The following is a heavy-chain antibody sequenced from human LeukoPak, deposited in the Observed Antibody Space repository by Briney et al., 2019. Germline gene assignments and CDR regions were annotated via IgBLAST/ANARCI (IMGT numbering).Heavy chain of an antibody. V-gene: IGHV3-48*02. J-gene: IGHJ3*01. CDR2: INSGSSYM. Sequence: GGSLRLSCAASGFTFSSYSMNWVRQAPGKGLEWVSYINSGSSYMYYPDSVKGRFTISRDNAKNSLYLQMDSLRDEDTAMYYCAREDDDWGPNTFDVWGQGTVVTVSS. D-gene: IGHD7-27*01. CDR1: GFTFSSYS. CDR3: AREDDDWGPNTFDV.